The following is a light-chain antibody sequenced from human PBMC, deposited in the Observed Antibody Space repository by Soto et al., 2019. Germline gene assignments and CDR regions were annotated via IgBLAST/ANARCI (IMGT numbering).Light chain of an antibody. V-gene: IGKV1-27*01. Sequence: DVQMTQSPSSLSASVGDRVTIPCRASQDISNYLAWYQQKPGKVPKLLIYAASTLQSGVPSRFSGSGSGTDFTLTISSLEPEDFAVYYCQQRSNWWTFGQGTKVDI. J-gene: IGKJ1*01. CDR3: QQRSNWWT. CDR1: QDISNY. CDR2: AAS.